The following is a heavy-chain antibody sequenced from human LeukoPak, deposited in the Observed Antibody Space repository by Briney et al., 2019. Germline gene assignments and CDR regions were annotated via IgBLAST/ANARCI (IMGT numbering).Heavy chain of an antibody. D-gene: IGHD2-15*01. CDR3: AASTDIVVVVAADY. Sequence: ASVKVSCKVSGYTLTELSMHWVRQAPGKGLEWRGGFDPEDGETIYAQKFQGRVTMTEDTSTDTAYMELSSLRSEDTAVYYCAASTDIVVVVAADYWGQGTLVTVSS. CDR2: FDPEDGET. V-gene: IGHV1-24*01. CDR1: GYTLTELS. J-gene: IGHJ4*02.